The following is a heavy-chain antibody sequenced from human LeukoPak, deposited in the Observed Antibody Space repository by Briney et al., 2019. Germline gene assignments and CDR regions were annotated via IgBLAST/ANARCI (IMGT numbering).Heavy chain of an antibody. J-gene: IGHJ3*02. D-gene: IGHD6-19*01. CDR3: ATSGYSSGWYGAFDI. V-gene: IGHV4-61*01. CDR1: GGSVSSGSYY. CDR2: IYYSGST. Sequence: PSETLSLTCTVSGGSVSSGSYYRSWIRQPPGKGLEWIGYIYYSGSTNYNPSLKSRVTISVDTSKNQFSLKLSSVTAADTAVYYCATSGYSSGWYGAFDIWGQGTMVTVSS.